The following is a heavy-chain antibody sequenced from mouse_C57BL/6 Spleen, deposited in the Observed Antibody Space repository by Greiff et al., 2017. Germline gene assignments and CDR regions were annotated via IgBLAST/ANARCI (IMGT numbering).Heavy chain of an antibody. CDR3: ARGDGNYYYAMDY. CDR1: GYSFTDYN. CDR2: INPNYGTT. D-gene: IGHD2-1*01. Sequence: VQLQQSGPELVKPGASVKISCKASGYSFTDYNMNWVKQSNGKSLEWIGVINPNYGTTSSNQKFKGKATLTVDQSSSTAYMQLNSLASEDSAVYYSARGDGNYYYAMDYWGQGTSVTVSS. V-gene: IGHV1-39*01. J-gene: IGHJ4*01.